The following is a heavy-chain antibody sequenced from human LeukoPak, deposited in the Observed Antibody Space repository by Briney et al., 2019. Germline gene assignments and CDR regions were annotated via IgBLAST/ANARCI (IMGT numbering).Heavy chain of an antibody. Sequence: PGRSLRLSCAASGFTFSSYAMHWVRQAPGKGLEWVAVISYDGSNKYYADSVKGRFTISRDNSKNTLYLRMNSLRAEDTAVYYCARDRERYTVRYYFDYWGQGTLVTVSS. D-gene: IGHD3-16*02. CDR3: ARDRERYTVRYYFDY. CDR2: ISYDGSNK. V-gene: IGHV3-30*01. J-gene: IGHJ4*02. CDR1: GFTFSSYA.